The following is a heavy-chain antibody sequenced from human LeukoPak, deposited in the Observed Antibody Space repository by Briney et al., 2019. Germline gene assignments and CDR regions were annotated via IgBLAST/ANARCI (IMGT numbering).Heavy chain of an antibody. D-gene: IGHD3-3*01. J-gene: IGHJ4*02. CDR1: GRSISSSSYY. CDR3: ASPSVVDGFWSGSALDY. Sequence: PSETLSLTCTVSGRSISSSSYYWGWIRQPPVKGLEWIGSIYYSGSTYYNPSLKSRVTISLDTSKNQFSLKLSSVTAADTAVYYCASPSVVDGFWSGSALDYWGQGTLVTVSS. V-gene: IGHV4-39*07. CDR2: IYYSGST.